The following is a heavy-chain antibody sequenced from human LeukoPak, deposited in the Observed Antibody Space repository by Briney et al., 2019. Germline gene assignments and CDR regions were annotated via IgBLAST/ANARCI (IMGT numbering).Heavy chain of an antibody. V-gene: IGHV4-38-2*02. Sequence: SETLSLTCTVSGYSISSGYYWGWIRQPPGKGLEWIGSIYHSGSTYYNPSLESRVTISVDTSKNQFSLKLSSVTAADTAVYYCARAGGSFPYYYYYGMDVWGQGTTVTVSS. CDR1: GYSISSGYY. CDR2: IYHSGST. CDR3: ARAGGSFPYYYYYGMDV. J-gene: IGHJ6*02. D-gene: IGHD1-26*01.